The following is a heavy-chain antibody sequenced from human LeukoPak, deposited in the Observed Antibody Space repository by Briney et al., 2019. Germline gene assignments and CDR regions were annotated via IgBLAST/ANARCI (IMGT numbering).Heavy chain of an antibody. CDR2: ISGSGRST. Sequence: PGRSLRLSCAASGLTFSSYAMSWVRHAPGKGLEWVSAISGSGRSTYYADSVKGRFTISRDNSKNTLYLQMNSLRAEHTAVYYCAKEPYYDFWGARGAFWDYWGQGTLVTVSS. D-gene: IGHD3-3*01. J-gene: IGHJ4*02. CDR1: GLTFSSYA. CDR3: AKEPYYDFWGARGAFWDY. V-gene: IGHV3-23*01.